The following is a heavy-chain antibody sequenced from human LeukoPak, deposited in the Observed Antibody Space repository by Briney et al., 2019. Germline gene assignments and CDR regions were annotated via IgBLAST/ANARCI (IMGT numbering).Heavy chain of an antibody. V-gene: IGHV3-33*06. CDR2: IWYDGSNK. CDR1: GFTFSSYG. CDR3: AKDRGRDGYNYFDY. J-gene: IGHJ4*02. D-gene: IGHD5-24*01. Sequence: GGSLGLSCAASGFTFSSYGMHWVRQAPGKGLEWVAVIWYDGSNKYYADSVKGRFTISRDNSKNTLYLQMNSLRAEDTAVYYCAKDRGRDGYNYFDYWGQGTLVTVSS.